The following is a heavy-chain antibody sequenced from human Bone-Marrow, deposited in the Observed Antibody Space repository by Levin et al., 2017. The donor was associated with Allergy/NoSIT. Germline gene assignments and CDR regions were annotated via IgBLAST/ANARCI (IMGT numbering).Heavy chain of an antibody. J-gene: IGHJ5*02. CDR1: GGSISNDLYY. CDR3: ARVRRIAVASNGHWRFDP. V-gene: IGHV4-39*07. Sequence: SETLSLTCTVSGGSISNDLYYWGWIRQPPGKGLEWIGSVSNSGYSYYNPSLKSRVSISLATSNNHFSLELNSVTAADKAVYYCARVRRIAVASNGHWRFDPCGQGTLVTVSS. CDR2: VSNSGYS. D-gene: IGHD6-19*01.